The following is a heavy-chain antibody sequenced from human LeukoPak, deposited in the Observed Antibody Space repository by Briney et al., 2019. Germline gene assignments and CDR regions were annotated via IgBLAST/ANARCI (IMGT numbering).Heavy chain of an antibody. Sequence: GGSLRLSCAASGFTFSSYGMSWVRQAPGKGLEWVSAISGSGGSTYYADSVKGRFTISRDNSKNTLYLQMNSLRAEDTAVYYCAKEGDIVVVVAAPLDYWGQGTLVTVSS. CDR2: ISGSGGST. CDR3: AKEGDIVVVVAAPLDY. CDR1: GFTFSSYG. J-gene: IGHJ4*02. V-gene: IGHV3-23*01. D-gene: IGHD2-15*01.